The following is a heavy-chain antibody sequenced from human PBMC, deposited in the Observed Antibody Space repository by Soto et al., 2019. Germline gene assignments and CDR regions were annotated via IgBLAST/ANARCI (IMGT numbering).Heavy chain of an antibody. CDR1: GDSVSSNSAG. CDR3: SRGAWDDVRGDYYMDV. D-gene: IGHD1-1*01. V-gene: IGHV6-1*01. Sequence: QIQLQLSGPGLVEPSQTLSLTCAISGDSVSSNSAGWNWVRQTPSRGLEWLGRTYYKSTWYYNSAVSVKSGITVNRDASKNQFCLRLSSVTPEDTAVYYCSRGAWDDVRGDYYMDVWGKGTTVTVSS. J-gene: IGHJ6*03. CDR2: TYYKSTWYY.